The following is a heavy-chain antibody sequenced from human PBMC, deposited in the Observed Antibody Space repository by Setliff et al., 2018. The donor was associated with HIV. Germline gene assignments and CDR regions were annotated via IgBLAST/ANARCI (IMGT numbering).Heavy chain of an antibody. CDR2: ISGSGGST. J-gene: IGHJ4*02. CDR1: XXXFRARD. V-gene: IGHV3-23*01. Sequence: GGSLRLSXAXSXXXFRARDIGWVRQAXXXGLEWVSGISGSGGSTYYADSXXGRFTISRDNSKNTLFLRMNSLRADDTAVYYCATARPRHLVSTNPPYYFDYWGQGTLVTVSS. D-gene: IGHD2-8*02. CDR3: ATARPRHLVSTNPPYYFDY.